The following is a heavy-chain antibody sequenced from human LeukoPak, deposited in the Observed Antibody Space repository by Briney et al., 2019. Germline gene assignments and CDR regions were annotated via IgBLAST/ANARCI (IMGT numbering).Heavy chain of an antibody. Sequence: ASVKVSCKASGYTFTSYDINWVRQATGQGLEWMGWMNPNSGNAGYAQKFQGRVTMTRNTSISTAYMELSSLRSEDTAVYYRARSRTTGRGWFDPWGQGTLVTVSS. V-gene: IGHV1-8*01. CDR1: GYTFTSYD. J-gene: IGHJ5*02. D-gene: IGHD1-1*01. CDR2: MNPNSGNA. CDR3: ARSRTTGRGWFDP.